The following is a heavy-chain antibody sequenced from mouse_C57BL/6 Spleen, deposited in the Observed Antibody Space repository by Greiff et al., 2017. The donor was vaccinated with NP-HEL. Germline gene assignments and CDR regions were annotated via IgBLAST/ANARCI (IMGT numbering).Heavy chain of an antibody. D-gene: IGHD1-1*01. CDR3: ARNNYGSNGWYFDV. J-gene: IGHJ1*03. CDR1: GFSLTSYG. Sequence: QVQLQQSGPGLVQPSQSLSITCTVSGFSLTSYGVHWVRQSPGKGLEWLGVIWSGGSTDYNAAFISRLSISKDNSKSQVFFKMNSLQADDTAIYYCARNNYGSNGWYFDVWGTGTTVTVSS. CDR2: IWSGGST. V-gene: IGHV2-2*01.